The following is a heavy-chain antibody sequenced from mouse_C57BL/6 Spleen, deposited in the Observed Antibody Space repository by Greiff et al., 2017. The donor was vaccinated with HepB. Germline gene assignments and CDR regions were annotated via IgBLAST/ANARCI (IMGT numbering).Heavy chain of an antibody. CDR1: GYAFSSAW. CDR3: ARSRNWGGDFYY. J-gene: IGHJ2*01. D-gene: IGHD4-1*01. CDR2: IYPGDGDT. Sequence: QVQLQQSGPELVKPGASVKISCKASGYAFSSAWMNWVKQRPGKGLEWIGRIYPGDGDTNYNGKFKGKATLTADKSSSKAYMQLSSLTSEDSAVYFCARSRNWGGDFYYWGQGTTLTVSS. V-gene: IGHV1-82*01.